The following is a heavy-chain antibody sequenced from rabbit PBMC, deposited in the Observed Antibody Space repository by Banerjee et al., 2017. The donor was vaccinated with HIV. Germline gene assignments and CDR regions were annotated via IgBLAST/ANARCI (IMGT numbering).Heavy chain of an antibody. CDR2: IYAGSSGST. D-gene: IGHD2-1*01. J-gene: IGHJ4*01. CDR1: GFSFSSIYY. CDR3: ARGLYGGYVGDGYIINQYNL. Sequence: QSLEESGGDLVKPGASLTLTCTASGFSFSSIYYMCWVRQAPGKGLEWIACIYAGSSGSTYYASWAKGRFTISKTSSTTVTLQMTSLTAADTATYFCARGLYGGYVGDGYIINQYNLWGPGTLVTVS. V-gene: IGHV1S40*01.